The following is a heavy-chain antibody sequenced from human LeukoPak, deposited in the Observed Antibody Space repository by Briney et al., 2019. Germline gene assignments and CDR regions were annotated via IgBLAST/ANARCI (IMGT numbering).Heavy chain of an antibody. J-gene: IGHJ4*02. V-gene: IGHV1-69*06. CDR2: IIPIFGTA. Sequence: GASVKVSCKASGGTFSNFAISWVRQAPGQGLEWMGGIIPIFGTANYAQKFQGRVTITADKSTSTAYMELSSLRSEDTAVYYCASGRTDIVVVPATLRNYYFDYWGQGTLVTVSS. D-gene: IGHD2-2*01. CDR1: GGTFSNFA. CDR3: ASGRTDIVVVPATLRNYYFDY.